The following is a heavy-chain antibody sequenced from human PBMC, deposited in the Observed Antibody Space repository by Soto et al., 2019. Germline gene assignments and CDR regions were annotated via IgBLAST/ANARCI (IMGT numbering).Heavy chain of an antibody. D-gene: IGHD3-10*01. CDR1: GGSISSSNW. CDR3: ARKRLGGNYDYGMDV. Sequence: SETLSLTCAVSGGSISSSNWWSWVRQPPGKGLEWIGEIYHSGSTNYNPSLKSRVTISVDKSKNQFSLKLSSVTAADTAVYYCARKRLGGNYDYGMDVWGQGTTVTVSS. V-gene: IGHV4-4*02. J-gene: IGHJ6*02. CDR2: IYHSGST.